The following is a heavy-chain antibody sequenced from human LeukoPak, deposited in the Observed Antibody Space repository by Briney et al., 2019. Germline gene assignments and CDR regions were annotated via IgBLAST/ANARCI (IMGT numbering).Heavy chain of an antibody. J-gene: IGHJ4*02. CDR1: GGSISSYY. CDR2: IYYSGST. V-gene: IGHV4-59*01. D-gene: IGHD3-22*01. CDR3: ARVTGYMIEDYFDY. Sequence: SETLSLTCTVSGGSISSYYWSSIRQPPGKGLEWIGYIYYSGSTNYNPSLKSRVTISVDTSKNQFSLKLSSVTAADMAVYYCARVTGYMIEDYFDYWGQGTLVTVSS.